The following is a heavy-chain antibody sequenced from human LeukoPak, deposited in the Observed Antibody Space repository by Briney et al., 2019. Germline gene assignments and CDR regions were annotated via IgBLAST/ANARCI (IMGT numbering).Heavy chain of an antibody. V-gene: IGHV3-30*18. J-gene: IGHJ3*01. D-gene: IGHD4-23*01. CDR3: AKRRLEDSGTYGGGFDF. Sequence: GGSLRLSCAASGFIFSNYDMYWVRQAPGKGPEWVAVMSRDANHKYYADFVKGRFTISRDNSKNTLHLQMNTLTTEDTAVYYCAKRRLEDSGTYGGGFDFWGQGTMVTVSS. CDR1: GFIFSNYD. CDR2: MSRDANHK.